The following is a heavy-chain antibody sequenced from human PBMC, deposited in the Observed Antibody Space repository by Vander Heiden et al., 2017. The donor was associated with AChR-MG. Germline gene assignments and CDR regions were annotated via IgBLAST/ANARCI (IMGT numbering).Heavy chain of an antibody. CDR2: ISYDGSNK. CDR3: AKDQGIFGVVPYYYYGMDV. J-gene: IGHJ6*02. D-gene: IGHD3-3*01. V-gene: IGHV3-30*18. Sequence: QVQLVESGGGVVQPGRSLRLSCAASGFTFSSYGLHWVRQGPGKGLEWVAVISYDGSNKYYADSVKGRFTISRDNSKNTLYLQMNSLRAEDTAVYYCAKDQGIFGVVPYYYYGMDVWGQGTTVTVSS. CDR1: GFTFSSYG.